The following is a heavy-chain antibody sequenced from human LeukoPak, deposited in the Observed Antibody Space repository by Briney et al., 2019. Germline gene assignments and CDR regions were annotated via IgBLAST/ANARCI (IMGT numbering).Heavy chain of an antibody. CDR3: AKDSRRYDYVRGTHRYTGGYYFDY. Sequence: GGSLRLSCAASGFTFNNYGVHWVRQSPGKGLEWVAFIRYDGNTKYYADPVKGRFIISRDSSNNTVYLQMNSLRPDDTAVYYCAKDSRRYDYVRGTHRYTGGYYFDYWGQGTLVTVSS. J-gene: IGHJ4*02. V-gene: IGHV3-30*02. CDR1: GFTFNNYG. D-gene: IGHD3-16*02. CDR2: IRYDGNTK.